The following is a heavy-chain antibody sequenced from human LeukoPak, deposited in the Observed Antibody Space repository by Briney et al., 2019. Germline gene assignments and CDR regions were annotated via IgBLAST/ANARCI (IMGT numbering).Heavy chain of an antibody. CDR1: EFTFSTYS. CDR3: ARVWGLSQSESPYYYYYAMDV. CDR2: ISFSSSYI. V-gene: IGHV3-21*01. D-gene: IGHD3-16*01. J-gene: IGHJ6*02. Sequence: GGSLRLSCAASEFTFSTYSMNWVRQAPGKGLEWVSSISFSSSYIYYADSVKGRFTISRDNARNSLYLQMNSLRAEDTAVYYCARVWGLSQSESPYYYYYAMDVWGRGTTVTVSS.